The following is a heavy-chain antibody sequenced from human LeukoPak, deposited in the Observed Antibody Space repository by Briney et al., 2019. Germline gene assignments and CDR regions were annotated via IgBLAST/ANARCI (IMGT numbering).Heavy chain of an antibody. D-gene: IGHD5-18*01. CDR1: GGTFSSYA. Sequence: ASVKVSCKASGGTFSSYAISWVRQAPGQGLEWMGGIIPIFGTANYAQKFQGRVTITADESTSTAYMELSSLRSKDTAVYYCAGAQQLWSQTFDYWGQGTLVTVSS. CDR3: AGAQQLWSQTFDY. J-gene: IGHJ4*02. CDR2: IIPIFGTA. V-gene: IGHV1-69*01.